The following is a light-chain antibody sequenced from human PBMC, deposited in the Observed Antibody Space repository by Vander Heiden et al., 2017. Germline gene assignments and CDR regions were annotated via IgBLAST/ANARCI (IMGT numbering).Light chain of an antibody. CDR3: CSYAGSRTVV. V-gene: IGLV2-23*02. Sequence: QPALTPPASVSGSPGQSITISCTGTSSAVGSYTLVSWYHQHPGKAPKLMRYDVSKRPSGVSNRVSGSKSGNNASLTISGLQAEDEADYYCCSYAGSRTVVVGGGTKLTVL. CDR1: SSAVGSYTL. CDR2: DVS. J-gene: IGLJ2*01.